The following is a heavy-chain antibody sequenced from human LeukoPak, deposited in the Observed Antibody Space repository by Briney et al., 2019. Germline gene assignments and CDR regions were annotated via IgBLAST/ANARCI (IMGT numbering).Heavy chain of an antibody. V-gene: IGHV4-39*01. Sequence: SETLSLTCTVSGASISSRSYYWGWVRQPPGKGLEWVGSIYYSGSTYYNPSFQSRVTMSVDTSNNQVSLKVTSVTAADTAVYYCARHEPSSFYYESRGNWFDPWGQGTLVTVSS. CDR1: GASISSRSYY. CDR2: IYYSGST. CDR3: ARHEPSSFYYESRGNWFDP. J-gene: IGHJ5*02. D-gene: IGHD3-22*01.